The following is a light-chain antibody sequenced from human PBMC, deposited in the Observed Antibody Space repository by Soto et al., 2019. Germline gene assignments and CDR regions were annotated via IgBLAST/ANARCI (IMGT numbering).Light chain of an antibody. CDR2: EVT. V-gene: IGLV2-23*02. Sequence: QSVLTQPSSVSGSPGQSITISCPGTSSDVGSYNFVSWYQQHPGKAPKLMIYEVTKRPSGVSSRFSGSKSGNTASLTMSGLQAADEADYYCSSYAGSNTLVFGGGTKVTVL. J-gene: IGLJ2*01. CDR3: SSYAGSNTLV. CDR1: SSDVGSYNF.